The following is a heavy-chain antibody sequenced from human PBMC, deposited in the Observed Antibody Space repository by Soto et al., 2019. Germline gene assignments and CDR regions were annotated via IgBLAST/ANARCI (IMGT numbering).Heavy chain of an antibody. J-gene: IGHJ6*02. D-gene: IGHD3-3*01. Sequence: ASVKVSCKASGYTFTSYGISWVRQAPGQGLEWMGWISAYNGNTNYAQKLQGRVTMTTDTSTSTAYMELRSLRSDDTAVYYCARDHDSDFWTGYYPPPPNGMDVWGQGTTVTVSS. CDR2: ISAYNGNT. CDR1: GYTFTSYG. V-gene: IGHV1-18*01. CDR3: ARDHDSDFWTGYYPPPPNGMDV.